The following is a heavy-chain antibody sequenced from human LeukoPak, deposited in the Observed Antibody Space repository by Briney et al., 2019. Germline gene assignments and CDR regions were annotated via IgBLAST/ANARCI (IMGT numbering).Heavy chain of an antibody. CDR2: IYHSGST. Sequence: SETLPLTCAVSGYPLCSGYYWGWIRPPPGKGLEWIGRIYHSGSTYYNPTIKSRVTISVDTSKNQFSLKLSSVTAADTAVYYCARPNYDFWSGYWFDPWGQGALVTVSS. CDR3: ARPNYDFWSGYWFDP. V-gene: IGHV4-38-2*01. CDR1: GYPLCSGYY. J-gene: IGHJ5*02. D-gene: IGHD3-3*01.